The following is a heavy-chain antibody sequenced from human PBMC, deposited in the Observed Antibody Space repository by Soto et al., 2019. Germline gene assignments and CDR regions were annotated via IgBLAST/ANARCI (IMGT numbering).Heavy chain of an antibody. J-gene: IGHJ4*02. V-gene: IGHV4-59*08. CDR2: IYYSGST. CDR3: ARHGSSSWYGPFDY. CDR1: GGSISSYY. D-gene: IGHD6-13*01. Sequence: SETLSLTCTVSGGSISSYYWSWIRQPPGKGLEWIGYIYYSGSTNYNPSLKSRVTISVDTSKNQFSLKLSSVTAADTAVYYCARHGSSSWYGPFDYWGQGTLVTVSS.